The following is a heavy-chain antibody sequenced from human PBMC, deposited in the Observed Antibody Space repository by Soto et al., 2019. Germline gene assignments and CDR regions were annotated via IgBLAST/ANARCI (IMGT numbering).Heavy chain of an antibody. CDR3: ARANGDYYGMDV. CDR1: GHTFSGYY. Sequence: ASVKVSCKASGHTFSGYYVHWVRQAPGQGLEWMGWVNPNSGGTHYAQKFQGRVSMTRDTSLSAVYMELRSLRRDDTAVYYCARANGDYYGMDVWGQGTTVTVSS. J-gene: IGHJ6*02. V-gene: IGHV1-2*02. D-gene: IGHD4-17*01. CDR2: VNPNSGGT.